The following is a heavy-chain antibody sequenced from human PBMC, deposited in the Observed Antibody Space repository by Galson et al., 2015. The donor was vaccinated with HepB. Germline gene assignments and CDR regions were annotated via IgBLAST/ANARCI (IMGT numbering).Heavy chain of an antibody. V-gene: IGHV5-51*01. CDR3: ARKWHFDC. Sequence: QSGAEVKKPGESLKISCKGSGYRFINYWIGWVRQMPGKGLEWMGSIYLGDSDTRYSPSFQGQITISADKSISTAYLQWSSLRAEDTAVYYCARKWHFDCWGQGTLVTVSS. CDR2: IYLGDSDT. CDR1: GYRFINYW. D-gene: IGHD5-12*01. J-gene: IGHJ4*02.